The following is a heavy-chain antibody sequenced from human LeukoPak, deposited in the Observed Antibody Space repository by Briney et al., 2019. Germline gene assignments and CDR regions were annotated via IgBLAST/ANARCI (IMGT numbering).Heavy chain of an antibody. D-gene: IGHD1-26*01. J-gene: IGHJ4*02. CDR3: ARDRSGTYLDF. CDR2: IHTGGGT. CDR1: GATVWGSF. Sequence: GGSLRLSCATSGATVWGSFRTWVRQAPGRGLEFVSIIHTGGGTDYADSVRGRFSISRDSSKDILYLQMNSLRVDDTGVYYCARDRSGTYLDFWGQGTLVTVSS. V-gene: IGHV3-66*01.